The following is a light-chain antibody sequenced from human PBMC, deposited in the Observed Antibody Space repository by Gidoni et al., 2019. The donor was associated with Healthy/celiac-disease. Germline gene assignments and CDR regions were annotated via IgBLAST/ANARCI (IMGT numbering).Light chain of an antibody. CDR2: QAS. V-gene: IGLV3-1*01. Sequence: SYELTQPPSVSVSPGQTASITCSGDKLGDKYACWYQQKPGQSPVLVIYQASKRPSGIPERFSGSNAGNTATLTISGTQAMDEADYYCQAWDISTGVFGGGTKLTVL. CDR1: KLGDKY. CDR3: QAWDISTGV. J-gene: IGLJ2*01.